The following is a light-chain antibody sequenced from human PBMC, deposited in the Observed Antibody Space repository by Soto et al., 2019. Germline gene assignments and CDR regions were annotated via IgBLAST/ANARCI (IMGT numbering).Light chain of an antibody. J-gene: IGKJ1*01. V-gene: IGKV1-5*01. CDR2: AAS. CDR3: QPYKSYLRT. Sequence: DIQMTQSPSTLSASVGDRVTITCRASQTISSWLAWYQQKPGKAPKLLIYAASTLESGVSSRFSGRGSGTEFALNINGLQPEDVATYYCQPYKSYLRTFGQGTKVEIK. CDR1: QTISSW.